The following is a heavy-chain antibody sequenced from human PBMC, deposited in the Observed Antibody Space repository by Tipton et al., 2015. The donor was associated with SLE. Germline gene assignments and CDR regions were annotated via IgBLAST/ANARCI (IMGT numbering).Heavy chain of an antibody. CDR1: GGFLGSIY. CDR2: VAYSGAT. CDR3: ARSLRPTGDWYPDL. D-gene: IGHD4-17*01. Sequence: TLSLTCTVSGGFLGSIYCSWNRQPPGKGLEWICHVAYSGATDYSPALKSRVTFLVDTSKNQFSRRLSSVTAADTAVYYCARSLRPTGDWYPDLWGRGTLVIVSS. J-gene: IGHJ2*01. V-gene: IGHV4-59*01.